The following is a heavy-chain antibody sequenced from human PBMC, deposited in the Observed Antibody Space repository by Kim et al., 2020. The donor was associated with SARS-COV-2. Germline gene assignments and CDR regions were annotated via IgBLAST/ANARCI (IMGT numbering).Heavy chain of an antibody. J-gene: IGHJ4*02. CDR3: ARRGRRIDYGDNFDY. D-gene: IGHD4-17*01. CDR2: INHSGST. V-gene: IGHV4-34*01. CDR1: GGSFSGYY. Sequence: SETLSLTCAVYGGSFSGYYWSWIRQPPGKGLEWIGEINHSGSTNYNPSLKSRVTISVDTSKNQFSLKLSSVTAADTAVYYCARRGRRIDYGDNFDYWGQGTLVTVSS.